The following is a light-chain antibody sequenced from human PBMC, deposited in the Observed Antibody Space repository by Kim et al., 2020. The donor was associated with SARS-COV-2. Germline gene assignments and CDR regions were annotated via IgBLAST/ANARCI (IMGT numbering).Light chain of an antibody. Sequence: LSPAERATLPCRASQSVSDFLAWYQQKPGQAPRLLIYDASNSATGIPARFRGSGSGTDFTLTITSLEPEDFAVYFCQHRYNWPPGSFGQGTKLEI. CDR3: QHRYNWPPGS. CDR2: DAS. J-gene: IGKJ2*04. CDR1: QSVSDF. V-gene: IGKV3-11*01.